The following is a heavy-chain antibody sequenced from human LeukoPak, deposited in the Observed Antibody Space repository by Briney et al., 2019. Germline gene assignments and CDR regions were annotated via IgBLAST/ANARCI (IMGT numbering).Heavy chain of an antibody. CDR2: IYYSGST. D-gene: IGHD5-18*01. J-gene: IGHJ4*02. CDR1: GCSISSGDYY. V-gene: IGHV4-30-4*01. CDR3: ARVIVRGYSYGYGPDYFDY. Sequence: SETLSLTCTVSGCSISSGDYYWSWIRQPPGKGLEWIGYIYYSGSTYYNPSLKSRVTISVDTSKNQFSLKLSSVTAADTAVYYCARVIVRGYSYGYGPDYFDYWGQGTLVTVSS.